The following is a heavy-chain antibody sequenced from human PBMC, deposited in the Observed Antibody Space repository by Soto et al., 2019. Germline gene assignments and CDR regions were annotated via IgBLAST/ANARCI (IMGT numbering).Heavy chain of an antibody. J-gene: IGHJ4*02. CDR1: VFTFDDYT. D-gene: IGHD5-18*01. Sequence: GESXRLSCSASVFTFDDYTMHWFRQAPGKGLEWVSLISWDGGSTYYADSVKGRFTISRDNSKNSLYLQMNSLRTEDTALYYCAKDMNEMDTINGFEYWGQGTLVTVSS. V-gene: IGHV3-43*01. CDR3: AKDMNEMDTINGFEY. CDR2: ISWDGGST.